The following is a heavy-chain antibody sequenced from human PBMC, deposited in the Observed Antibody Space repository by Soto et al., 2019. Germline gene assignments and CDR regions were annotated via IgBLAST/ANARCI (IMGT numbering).Heavy chain of an antibody. CDR2: INPKSGGT. D-gene: IGHD2-8*01. CDR1: GYSFTDYH. CDR3: AIVSSTGRSNGVCSFFYDHDMDV. V-gene: IGHV1-2*04. J-gene: IGHJ6*02. Sequence: ASVKVSCKASGYSFTDYHIHWVRQAPGQGLEWLGRINPKSGGTSTAQKFQGWVTMTTDTSISTASMELTRLTSDDTAIYYCAIVSSTGRSNGVCSFFYDHDMDVWGQGTTVTVYS.